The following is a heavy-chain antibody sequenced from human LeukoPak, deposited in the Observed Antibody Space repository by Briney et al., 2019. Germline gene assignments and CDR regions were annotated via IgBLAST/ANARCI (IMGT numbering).Heavy chain of an antibody. J-gene: IGHJ4*02. Sequence: GGSLRLSCAASGFTFSSYGMHWVRQAPGKGLEWVAVIWYDGSSKYYADSVKGRFTISRDNSKNTLYLQMNSLRAEDTAVYYCAKDLQRWLQLGGFDYWGQGTLVTVSS. D-gene: IGHD5-24*01. CDR3: AKDLQRWLQLGGFDY. CDR1: GFTFSSYG. CDR2: IWYDGSSK. V-gene: IGHV3-33*06.